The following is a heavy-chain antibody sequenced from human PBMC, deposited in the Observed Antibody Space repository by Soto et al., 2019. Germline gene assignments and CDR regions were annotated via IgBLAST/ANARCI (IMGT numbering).Heavy chain of an antibody. J-gene: IGHJ5*02. Sequence: GASVKVSCKAPGFTFTNYAMHWVRQAPGQRLEWMGWINAGNGNTKYSQKLQGRVTITRDTSASTAYMELSSLRSEDTAVYYCARGVAGPLHWFDPWGQGTLVTVSS. CDR1: GFTFTNYA. V-gene: IGHV1-3*01. CDR2: INAGNGNT. D-gene: IGHD6-19*01. CDR3: ARGVAGPLHWFDP.